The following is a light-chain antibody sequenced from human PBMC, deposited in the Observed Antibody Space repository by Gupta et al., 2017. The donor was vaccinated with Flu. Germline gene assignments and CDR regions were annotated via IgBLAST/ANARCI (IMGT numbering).Light chain of an antibody. CDR1: TSAFGAYNY. CDR3: HSHKNTNNRVV. Sequence: ITITSTGTTSAFGAYNYVYWYHTHPGQAPNLLMYEVSKRPSGVPKRFSGSKYGTTAALTITGVQAEDEADYYCHSHKNTNNRVVFGGGTKLTVL. CDR2: EVS. V-gene: IGLV2-14*01. J-gene: IGLJ2*01.